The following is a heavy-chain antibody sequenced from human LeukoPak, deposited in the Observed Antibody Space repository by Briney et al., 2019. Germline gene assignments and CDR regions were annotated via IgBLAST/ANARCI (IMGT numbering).Heavy chain of an antibody. CDR3: ASGYLDDFWSGHF. D-gene: IGHD3-3*01. Sequence: GSLRLSCVASGFTFSTHWMSRVRQVPGKGLEWVANIKEDGSAKYYVDSVKGRFTISRDNAKKSLYLQMDSLRAEDSAVYYCASGYLDDFWSGHFWGQGTQVTVSS. CDR1: GFTFSTHW. J-gene: IGHJ4*02. CDR2: IKEDGSAK. V-gene: IGHV3-7*01.